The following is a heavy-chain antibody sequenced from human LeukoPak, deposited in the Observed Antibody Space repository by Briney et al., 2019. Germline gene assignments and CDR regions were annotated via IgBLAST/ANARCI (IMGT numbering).Heavy chain of an antibody. CDR1: GFTVSTNY. CDR2: VHSGGST. D-gene: IGHD2-2*01. J-gene: IGHJ5*02. CDR3: VRDHSYCTSTSRTLGWFDP. V-gene: IGHV3-66*01. Sequence: GGSLRLSCAASGFTVSTNYMSWVRQAPGKGLEWVSVVHSGGSTFYADSVKGRFSISRDNSKDTLYLQMNSLRAEDTAVYYCVRDHSYCTSTSRTLGWFDPWGQGTLVTVSS.